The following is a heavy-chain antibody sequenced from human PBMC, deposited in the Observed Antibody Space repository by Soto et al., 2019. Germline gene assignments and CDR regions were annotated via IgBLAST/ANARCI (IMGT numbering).Heavy chain of an antibody. CDR1: GGSISSSSYY. CDR2: IYYSGST. D-gene: IGHD3-9*01. Sequence: SETLSLTCTVSGGSISSSSYYWGWIRQPPGKGLEWIGSIYYSGSTYYNPSLKSRVTISVDTSKNQFSLKLSSVTAADTAVYYCARDYDILTGYYDAFDIWGQGTMVTVSS. J-gene: IGHJ3*02. V-gene: IGHV4-39*02. CDR3: ARDYDILTGYYDAFDI.